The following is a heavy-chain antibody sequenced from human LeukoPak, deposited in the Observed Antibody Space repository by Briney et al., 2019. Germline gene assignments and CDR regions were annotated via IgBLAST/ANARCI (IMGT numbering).Heavy chain of an antibody. CDR3: ARGRLQLWSFPLPYNHYAIDV. CDR1: GESFSGYF. D-gene: IGHD5-18*01. CDR2: SNHFGST. J-gene: IGHJ6*02. Sequence: KASETLSLTCAVSGESFSGYFWTWIRQPPGKGLEWIGESNHFGSTDYNPSHKSRVTISVDTSKKQFSLNVRSVTDADTAVYFCARGRLQLWSFPLPYNHYAIDVWGQGTTVTVSS. V-gene: IGHV4-34*01.